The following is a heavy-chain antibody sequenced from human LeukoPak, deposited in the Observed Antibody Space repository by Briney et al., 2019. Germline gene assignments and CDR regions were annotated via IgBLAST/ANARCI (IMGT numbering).Heavy chain of an antibody. CDR1: GFTFSSYG. CDR3: ARGSGDTAMVPIYYYYGMDV. J-gene: IGHJ6*02. D-gene: IGHD5-18*01. Sequence: TGGSLRLSCAASGFTFSSYGMHWVRQAPGKGLEWVAVIWYDGSNKYYADSVKGRFTISRDNSKNTLYLQMNSLRAEDTAVYYCARGSGDTAMVPIYYYYGMDVWGQGTTVTVSS. CDR2: IWYDGSNK. V-gene: IGHV3-33*01.